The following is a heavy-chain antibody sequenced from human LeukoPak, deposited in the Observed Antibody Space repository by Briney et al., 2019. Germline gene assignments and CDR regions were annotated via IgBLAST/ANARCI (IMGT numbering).Heavy chain of an antibody. Sequence: GASVKVSCKASGYTFTSYGISWVRQAPGQGLEWMGWISAYNANTNYAQKLQGRVTMTTDTSTSIVYMELRSLRSEDTAVYYCATIIGGYFDYWGQGTLVTVSS. J-gene: IGHJ4*02. CDR2: ISAYNANT. CDR1: GYTFTSYG. CDR3: ATIIGGYFDY. V-gene: IGHV1-18*01. D-gene: IGHD1/OR15-1a*01.